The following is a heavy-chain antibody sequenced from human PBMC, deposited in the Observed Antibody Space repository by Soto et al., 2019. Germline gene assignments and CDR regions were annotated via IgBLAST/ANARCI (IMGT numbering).Heavy chain of an antibody. CDR2: IYPDDSDT. Sequence: HGESLKISCKGSGYTFTSYWIGWVRQMPGKVLEWMGIIYPDDSDTRYSPSFQGQVTISADKSISTAYLQWSSLKASDTAIYYCARHVANGMDVWGRGXTVTVYS. V-gene: IGHV5-51*01. CDR1: GYTFTSYW. CDR3: ARHVANGMDV. J-gene: IGHJ6*02.